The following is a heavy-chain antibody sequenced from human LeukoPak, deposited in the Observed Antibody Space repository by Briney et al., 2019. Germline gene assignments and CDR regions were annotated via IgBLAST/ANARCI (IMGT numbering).Heavy chain of an antibody. J-gene: IGHJ4*02. CDR2: ISYDGSNK. D-gene: IGHD3-22*01. CDR3: ARESITMIVVVHFDY. V-gene: IGHV3-30-3*01. Sequence: GGSLRLSCAASGFTFSSYAMHWVRQAPGKGLEWVAVISYDGSNKYYADSVKGRFTISRDNSKNTLYLQMNSLRAEDTAVYYCARESITMIVVVHFDYWGQGTLVTVSS. CDR1: GFTFSSYA.